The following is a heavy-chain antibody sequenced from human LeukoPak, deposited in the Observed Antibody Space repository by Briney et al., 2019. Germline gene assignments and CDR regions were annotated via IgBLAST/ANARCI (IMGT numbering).Heavy chain of an antibody. Sequence: GGSLRLSCAASGFTFSDYYMSWVRQAPGKGLEWVSYISGSDSTMYYADSVKGRFTISRDNAKNSLYLQMNSLRAEDTAMFYCARTMMGATFDHWGQGALVTVAS. D-gene: IGHD1-26*01. J-gene: IGHJ4*02. CDR2: ISGSDSTM. V-gene: IGHV3-11*01. CDR3: ARTMMGATFDH. CDR1: GFTFSDYY.